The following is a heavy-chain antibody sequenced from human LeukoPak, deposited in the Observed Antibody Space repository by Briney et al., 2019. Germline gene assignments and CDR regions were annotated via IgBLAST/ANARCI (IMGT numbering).Heavy chain of an antibody. Sequence: GESLKISCKGSGYSFTSYWIGWVRQVPGKGLEWMGIIYPGDSDTRYSPSFQGQVTISADKSISTAYLQWSSLKASDTAMYYCARQIVRPDYYYYYMDVWGKGTTVTVSS. D-gene: IGHD3-22*01. CDR1: GYSFTSYW. J-gene: IGHJ6*03. CDR3: ARQIVRPDYYYYYMDV. CDR2: IYPGDSDT. V-gene: IGHV5-51*01.